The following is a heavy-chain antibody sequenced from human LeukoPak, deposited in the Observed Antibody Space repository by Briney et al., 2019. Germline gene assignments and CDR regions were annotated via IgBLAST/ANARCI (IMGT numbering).Heavy chain of an antibody. CDR1: GGSFSGYY. J-gene: IGHJ4*02. CDR2: INHSGST. CDR3: ARGVVVVAALYVLERPGFDY. D-gene: IGHD2-15*01. V-gene: IGHV4-34*01. Sequence: SETLSLTCAVYGGSFSGYYWSWIRQPPGKGLEWIGEINHSGSTNYNPSLKSRVTISVDTSKNQFSLKLSSVTAADTAVYYCARGVVVVAALYVLERPGFDYWGQGTLVTVSS.